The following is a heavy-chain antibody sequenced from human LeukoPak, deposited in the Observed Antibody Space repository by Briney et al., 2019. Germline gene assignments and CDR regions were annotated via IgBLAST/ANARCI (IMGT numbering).Heavy chain of an antibody. V-gene: IGHV4-31*03. CDR2: IYYSGTT. CDR1: GDSISSGGSY. D-gene: IGHD2-2*01. Sequence: SETLSLTCTVPGDSISSGGSYWSWPRQHPGEGLEWIGYIYYSGTTNYNPSLKSRVTISVDTSKNQFSLKLSSVTAADTAVYYCARAACSSTSCYAGYYYGMDVWGQGTTVTVSS. CDR3: ARAACSSTSCYAGYYYGMDV. J-gene: IGHJ6*02.